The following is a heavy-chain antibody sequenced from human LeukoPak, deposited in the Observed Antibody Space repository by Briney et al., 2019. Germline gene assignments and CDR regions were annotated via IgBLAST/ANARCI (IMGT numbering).Heavy chain of an antibody. CDR3: AKFGGGIAARRYYFDY. Sequence: PGGSLRLSCAASGFTFSSYAMHWVRQAPGKGLEWVAVISYGGSNKYYADSVKGRFTISRDNSKNTLYLQMNSLRAEDTAVYYCAKFGGGIAARRYYFDYWGQGTLVTVSS. CDR1: GFTFSSYA. CDR2: ISYGGSNK. J-gene: IGHJ4*02. V-gene: IGHV3-30-3*02. D-gene: IGHD6-6*01.